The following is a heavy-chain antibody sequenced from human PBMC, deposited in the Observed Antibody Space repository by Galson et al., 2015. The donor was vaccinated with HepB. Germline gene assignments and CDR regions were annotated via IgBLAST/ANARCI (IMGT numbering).Heavy chain of an antibody. Sequence: SVKVSCKASGYTFTSYGISWVRQAPGQGLEWMGWISAYNGNTNYAQKLQGRVTMTTDTSTSTAYMELRSLRSDDTAVYYCAREGVRYFDWLYRLDFLDYWGQGTLVTVSS. CDR3: AREGVRYFDWLYRLDFLDY. D-gene: IGHD3-9*01. J-gene: IGHJ4*02. CDR2: ISAYNGNT. V-gene: IGHV1-18*01. CDR1: GYTFTSYG.